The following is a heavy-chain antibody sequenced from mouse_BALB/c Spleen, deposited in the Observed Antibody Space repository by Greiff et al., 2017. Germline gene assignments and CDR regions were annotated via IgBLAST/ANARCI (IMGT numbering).Heavy chain of an antibody. D-gene: IGHD1-1*01. CDR2: IFPGSGNT. J-gene: IGHJ1*01. CDR1: GYSFTSYY. Sequence: VKVVESGPELVKPGASVKISCKASGYSFTSYYIHWVKQRPGQGLEWIGWIFPGSGNTKYNEKFKGKATLTADTSSSTAYMQLSSLTSEDSAVYFCAREFITTVDGYWYFDVWGAGTTVTVSS. V-gene: IGHV1-66*01. CDR3: AREFITTVDGYWYFDV.